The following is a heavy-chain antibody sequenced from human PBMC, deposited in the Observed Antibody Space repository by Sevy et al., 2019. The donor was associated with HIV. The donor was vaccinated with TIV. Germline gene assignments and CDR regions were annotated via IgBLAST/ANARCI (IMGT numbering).Heavy chain of an antibody. CDR1: GLTFSTYA. Sequence: GGSLRLSCAASGLTFSTYAMSWVRRAPGKGLEWVSSISGSGGSTYYADSVKGRFTISRDNSKNTLYLQMNSLRAEDTAIYYCAKGRSGSYSYFDYWGQGTLVTVPS. J-gene: IGHJ4*02. D-gene: IGHD1-26*01. V-gene: IGHV3-23*01. CDR3: AKGRSGSYSYFDY. CDR2: ISGSGGST.